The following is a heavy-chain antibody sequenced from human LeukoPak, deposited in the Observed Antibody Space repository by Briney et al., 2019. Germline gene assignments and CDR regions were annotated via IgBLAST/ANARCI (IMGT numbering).Heavy chain of an antibody. Sequence: NTSETLSLTCTVSGGSISSYYWSWIRQPPGKGLEWIRYIYYSGSTNYNPSLKSRVTISVDTSKNQFSLKLSSVTAADTAVYYCARKGSYTNWFDPWGQGTLVTVSS. CDR3: ARKGSYTNWFDP. D-gene: IGHD3-10*01. CDR2: IYYSGST. CDR1: GGSISSYY. V-gene: IGHV4-59*01. J-gene: IGHJ5*02.